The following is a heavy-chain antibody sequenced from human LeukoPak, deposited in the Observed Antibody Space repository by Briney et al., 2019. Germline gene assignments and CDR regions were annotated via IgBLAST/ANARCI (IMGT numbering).Heavy chain of an antibody. CDR1: GFTFSSYW. V-gene: IGHV3-53*01. CDR2: IYRGGTT. Sequence: GGSLRLSCAASGFTFSSYWMHWVRQAPGKGLGWVSVIYRGGTTYYADSVKGRFTISRDNSKNTLFLQMNSLRAEDTAVYYCARVLGYSYGYLEMWGQGTQVTVSS. D-gene: IGHD5-18*01. CDR3: ARVLGYSYGYLEM. J-gene: IGHJ4*02.